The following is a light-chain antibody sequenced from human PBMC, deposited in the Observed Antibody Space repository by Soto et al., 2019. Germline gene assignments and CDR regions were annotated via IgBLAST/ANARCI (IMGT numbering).Light chain of an antibody. J-gene: IGKJ2*01. CDR1: QSVHSY. Sequence: EIVLTQFPATLSLSPGARATLSCRASQSVHSYLAWYQQKPGQAPRLLVYDISNRATGIPARFTGSGSGTEVTLTISSLEPEDSAVYYCQQRNAWPRNTFGQGTKLEI. CDR2: DIS. CDR3: QQRNAWPRNT. V-gene: IGKV3-11*01.